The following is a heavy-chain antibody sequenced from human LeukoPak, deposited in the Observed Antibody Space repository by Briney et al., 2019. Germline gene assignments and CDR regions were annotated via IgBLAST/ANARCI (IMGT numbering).Heavy chain of an antibody. V-gene: IGHV4-34*01. CDR1: GGSFSGYY. CDR2: INHSGST. J-gene: IGHJ4*02. D-gene: IGHD6-25*01. CDR3: ASSPGAATVYFDY. Sequence: SETLSLTCAVYGGSFSGYYWSWIRQPPGKGLEWTGEINHSGSTNYNPSLKSRVTISVDTSKNQFSLKLSSVTAADTAVYYCASSPGAATVYFDYWGQGTLVTVSS.